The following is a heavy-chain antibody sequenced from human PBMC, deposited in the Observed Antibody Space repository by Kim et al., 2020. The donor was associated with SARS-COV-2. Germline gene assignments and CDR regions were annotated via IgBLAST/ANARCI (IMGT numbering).Heavy chain of an antibody. D-gene: IGHD3-9*01. V-gene: IGHV3-48*02. CDR2: ISSRSSTI. J-gene: IGHJ5*02. CDR3: ARSDILTGYLSDP. Sequence: GGSLRLSCAASGFTFSSYSMNWVRQAPGKGLEWVSYISSRSSTIYYADSVKGRFTISRDNAKNSLYLQMNSLRDEDTAVYYCARSDILTGYLSDPWGQGTLVTVSS. CDR1: GFTFSSYS.